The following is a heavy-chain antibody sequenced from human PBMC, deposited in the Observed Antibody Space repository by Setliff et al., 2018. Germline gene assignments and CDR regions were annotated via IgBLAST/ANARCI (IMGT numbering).Heavy chain of an antibody. D-gene: IGHD3-22*01. J-gene: IGHJ2*01. CDR3: TRAPNYYDSSGYSPWYFDL. CDR2: TRSKAYGGTT. CDR1: GFTFGDYA. Sequence: PGGSLRLSCTASGFTFGDYAMSWVRQAPGKGLEWVGFTRSKAYGGTTEYAAPVKGRFTISRDDSKSIAYLQMNSLKTEDTAVYYCTRAPNYYDSSGYSPWYFDLWGRGTLVTVSS. V-gene: IGHV3-49*04.